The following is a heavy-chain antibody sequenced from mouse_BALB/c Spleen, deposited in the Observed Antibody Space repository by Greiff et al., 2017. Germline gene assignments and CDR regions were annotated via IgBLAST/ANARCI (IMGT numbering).Heavy chain of an antibody. D-gene: IGHD2-2*01. CDR2: IYPSDSYT. CDR1: GYTFTSYW. CDR3: TSIYYGYDWYFDV. J-gene: IGHJ1*01. V-gene: IGHV1-69*02. Sequence: QVQLQQPGAELVRPGASVKLSCKASGYTFTSYWINWVKQRPGQGLEWIGNIYPSDSYTNYNQKFKDKATLTVDKYSSTAYMQLSSPTSEDSAVYYCTSIYYGYDWYFDVWGAGTTVTVSS.